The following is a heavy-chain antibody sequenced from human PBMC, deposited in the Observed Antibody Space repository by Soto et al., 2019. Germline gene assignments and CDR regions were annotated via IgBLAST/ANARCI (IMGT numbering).Heavy chain of an antibody. V-gene: IGHV4-31*03. Sequence: SETLSLTCTVSGGSISSGGYYWSWIRQHPGKGLEWIGYIYYSGSTYYNPSLKSRVTISVDTSKNQFSLKLSSATAADTAVYYCARDRSVVAANPDYYYSGMDVWGQGTTVTVSS. J-gene: IGHJ6*02. CDR1: GGSISSGGYY. D-gene: IGHD2-15*01. CDR2: IYYSGST. CDR3: ARDRSVVAANPDYYYSGMDV.